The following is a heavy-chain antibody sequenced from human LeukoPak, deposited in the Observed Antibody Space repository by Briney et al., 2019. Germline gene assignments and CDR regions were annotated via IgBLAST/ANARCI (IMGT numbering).Heavy chain of an antibody. V-gene: IGHV3-23*01. Sequence: GGSLRLSCAASGITFRSYAMSWVRQAPGKGLEWVSAISGSGGSTYYADSVKGRFTISRDNSKNTLYLQMNSLRAEDTAVYYCAKDQGTAIRYSSTFDYWGQGTLVTVSS. D-gene: IGHD6-13*01. CDR1: GITFRSYA. CDR3: AKDQGTAIRYSSTFDY. J-gene: IGHJ4*02. CDR2: ISGSGGST.